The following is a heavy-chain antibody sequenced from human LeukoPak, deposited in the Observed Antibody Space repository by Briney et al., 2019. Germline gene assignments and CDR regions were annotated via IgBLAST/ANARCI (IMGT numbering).Heavy chain of an antibody. V-gene: IGHV1-2*06. CDR1: GYTLTDYY. CDR2: INPNSGGT. CDR3: ARVGYYESSGYYEY. J-gene: IGHJ4*02. D-gene: IGHD3-22*01. Sequence: ASVTVSCTASGYTLTDYYMHWVRQAPGQGLEWMGRINPNSGGTNYAQKFQGRVTMTRDTSISTVYMELSRLRSDDTAVYYCARVGYYESSGYYEYWGQGTLVTVSS.